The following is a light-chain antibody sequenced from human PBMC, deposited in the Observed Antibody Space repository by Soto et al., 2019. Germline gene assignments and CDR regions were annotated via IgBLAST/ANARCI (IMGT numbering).Light chain of an antibody. CDR1: SSDVGGYNY. V-gene: IGLV2-14*01. CDR2: EVS. CDR3: SSYTTSSTLV. Sequence: QPASVSGSPGQSITISCTGTSSDVGGYNYVSWYQQHPGKAPKVMIHEVSNRPSGVSNRFSGSKSGNTASLTISGLQAEDEADYYCSSYTTSSTLVFGGGTKLTVL. J-gene: IGLJ3*02.